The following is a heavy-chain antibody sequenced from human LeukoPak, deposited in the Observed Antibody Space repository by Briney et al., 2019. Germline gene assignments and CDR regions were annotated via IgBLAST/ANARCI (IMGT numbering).Heavy chain of an antibody. V-gene: IGHV1-69*05. CDR2: IIPNFGSA. CDR3: SRDQEGGSSSDGYNPGAFDI. Sequence: SVKVSCKASGGTFTSYAISWVRQAPGQGLEWMGGIIPNFGSANYAQKFQGRVTSTTDESTSTAYMVLSRLRSEDTDVYYGSRDQEGGSSSDGYNPGAFDIWGQGTMVTVSS. D-gene: IGHD5-24*01. CDR1: GGTFTSYA. J-gene: IGHJ3*02.